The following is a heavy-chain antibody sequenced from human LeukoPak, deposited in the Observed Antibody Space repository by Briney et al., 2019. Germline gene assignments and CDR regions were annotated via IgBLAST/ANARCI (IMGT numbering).Heavy chain of an antibody. D-gene: IGHD3-22*01. CDR2: INPNSGGT. CDR1: GYTFTGYY. V-gene: IGHV1-2*02. J-gene: IGHJ4*02. Sequence: GASVKVSCKASGYTFTGYYMHGVGQAPGRGREWMGWINPNSGGTNYAQKFQGRVTMTRDTSISTAYMELSRLRSDETAAYYCARVRYYYDSSGYSPYFDYWGQGTLVTVSS. CDR3: ARVRYYYDSSGYSPYFDY.